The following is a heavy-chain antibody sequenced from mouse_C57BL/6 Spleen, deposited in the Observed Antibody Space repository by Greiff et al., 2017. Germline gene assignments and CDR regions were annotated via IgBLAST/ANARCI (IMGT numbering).Heavy chain of an antibody. J-gene: IGHJ2*01. D-gene: IGHD1-1*01. CDR3: ARGYGSFYYFDY. CDR2: IYPGSGNT. CDR1: GYTFTDYY. Sequence: QVQLQQSGAELVRPGASVKLSCKASGYTFTDYYINWVKQRPGQGLEWIARIYPGSGNTYYNEKFKGKATLTAEKSSSTAYMQLSSLTSEDSAVYFCARGYGSFYYFDYWGQGTTLTVSS. V-gene: IGHV1-76*01.